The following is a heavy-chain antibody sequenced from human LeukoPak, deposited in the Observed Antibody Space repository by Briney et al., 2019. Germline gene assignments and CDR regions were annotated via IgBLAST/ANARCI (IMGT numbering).Heavy chain of an antibody. Sequence: GGSLRLSCAASGLTFSIFAMSWVRQAPGKGLEWVSGISGSGGSTYYTDSVKGRFTISRDNSKNTLYLQMNSLRAEDTAVYYCARDSPYYYDSSGYYYWGQGTLVTVSS. J-gene: IGHJ4*02. V-gene: IGHV3-23*01. D-gene: IGHD3-22*01. CDR2: ISGSGGST. CDR3: ARDSPYYYDSSGYYY. CDR1: GLTFSIFA.